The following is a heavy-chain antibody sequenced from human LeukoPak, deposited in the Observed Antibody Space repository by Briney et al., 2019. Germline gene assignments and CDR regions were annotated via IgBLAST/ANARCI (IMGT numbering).Heavy chain of an antibody. J-gene: IGHJ5*02. CDR2: IYYSGST. Sequence: PSQTLSLTCTVSGGSISSGDYYWSWIRQPPGKGLEWIGYIYYSGSTYYNPSLKSRVTISVDTSKNQFSLKLSSVTAADTAVYYCARGGWVLGGANWFDPWGQGSLVTVSS. CDR3: ARGGWVLGGANWFDP. CDR1: GGSISSGDYY. D-gene: IGHD4-23*01. V-gene: IGHV4-30-4*08.